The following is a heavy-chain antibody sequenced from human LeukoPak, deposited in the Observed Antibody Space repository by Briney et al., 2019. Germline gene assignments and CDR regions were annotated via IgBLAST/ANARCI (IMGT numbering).Heavy chain of an antibody. Sequence: SETLSLTCTVSGGSISSGSYYRSWIRQPAGKGLEWIGRIYTSGSTYYNPSLKSRVTISVDTSKNQFSLKLSSVTAADTAVYYCARHHMIAFGGVIVPPYFDYWGQGTLVTVSS. D-gene: IGHD3-16*02. CDR3: ARHHMIAFGGVIVPPYFDY. CDR2: IYTSGST. J-gene: IGHJ4*02. CDR1: GGSISSGSYY. V-gene: IGHV4-61*02.